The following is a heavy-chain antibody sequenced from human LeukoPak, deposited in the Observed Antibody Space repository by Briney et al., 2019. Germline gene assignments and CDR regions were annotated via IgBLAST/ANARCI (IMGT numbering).Heavy chain of an antibody. CDR3: AKGPMGRGFDY. Sequence: GGYLRLSCAASGFTFSSYAMHWVRQAPGKGLEYVSAISSNGGSTYYANSVKGRFTISRDNSKNTLYLQMNSLRAEDTAIYYCAKGPMGRGFDYWGQGTLVTVSS. J-gene: IGHJ4*02. CDR1: GFTFSSYA. CDR2: ISSNGGST. D-gene: IGHD3-10*01. V-gene: IGHV3-64*01.